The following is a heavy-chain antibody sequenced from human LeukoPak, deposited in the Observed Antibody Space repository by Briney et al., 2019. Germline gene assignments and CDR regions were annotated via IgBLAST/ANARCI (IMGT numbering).Heavy chain of an antibody. CDR3: ARAGTWVRGVFDY. J-gene: IGHJ4*02. Sequence: PGGSLRLSCAASGFTVSSNYMSWVRQAPGKGLEWVSVIYSGGSTYYADSVKGRFTISRDNSKNTLYLQMNSLRAEDTAVYYCARAGTWVRGVFDYWGQGTLLTVSS. CDR1: GFTVSSNY. CDR2: IYSGGST. D-gene: IGHD3-10*01. V-gene: IGHV3-66*02.